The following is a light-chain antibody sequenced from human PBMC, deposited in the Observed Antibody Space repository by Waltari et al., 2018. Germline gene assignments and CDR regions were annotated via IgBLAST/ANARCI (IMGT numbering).Light chain of an antibody. CDR3: HSRDASGVAGS. CDR2: DKN. CDR1: SLRSHY. Sequence: SSELTQDPAVSVAMGQTVRITCQGDSLRSHYAIWYQQRTVQAPILVIYDKNNRPSGVPDRFSGSSSHNTGSLTITGAQAEDEASYYCHSRDASGVAGSFGGGTKLTVL. J-gene: IGLJ2*01. V-gene: IGLV3-19*01.